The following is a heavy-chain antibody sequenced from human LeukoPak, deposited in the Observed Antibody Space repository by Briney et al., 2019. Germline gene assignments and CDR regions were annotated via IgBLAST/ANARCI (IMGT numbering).Heavy chain of an antibody. Sequence: PGGSLRLSCAVSGFAFGSEAMSWVRQSPARGLEWVASISPGGGTTYYADYVKGRFTISRDNSKNTLYLQMNSLRAEDTAVYYCAKDQVVTTAWGQGTLVTVSS. CDR3: AKDQVVTTA. V-gene: IGHV3-23*01. CDR1: GFAFGSEA. D-gene: IGHD2-21*02. CDR2: ISPGGGTT. J-gene: IGHJ5*02.